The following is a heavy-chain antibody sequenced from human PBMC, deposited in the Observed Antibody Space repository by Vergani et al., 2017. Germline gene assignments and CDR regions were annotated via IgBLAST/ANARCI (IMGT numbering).Heavy chain of an antibody. V-gene: IGHV5-10-1*03. Sequence: EVQLVQSGAEVKKPGESLRISCKGSGYSFTSYWISWVRQMPGKGLEWMGRIDPTDSYTNYSPSFQGHVTISADKSISTAYLQWSSRKASDTAMYYCARHPSDYYDRSTVAFGIWGQGTMVTVSS. J-gene: IGHJ3*02. D-gene: IGHD3-22*01. CDR1: GYSFTSYW. CDR2: IDPTDSYT. CDR3: ARHPSDYYDRSTVAFGI.